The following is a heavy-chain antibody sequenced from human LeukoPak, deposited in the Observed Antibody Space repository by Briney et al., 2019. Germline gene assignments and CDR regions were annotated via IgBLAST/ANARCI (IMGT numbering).Heavy chain of an antibody. Sequence: PEGSLRLSCAASGFTFSSYAMSWVRQAPGKGLEWVSSISGSGGNTYYADSVKGRFTISRDNSRNTLFMQMYSLRADDTAVYYCAKSKFPFDADGWHGYFDFWGQGTLVTVSS. CDR2: ISGSGGNT. CDR1: GFTFSSYA. V-gene: IGHV3-23*01. D-gene: IGHD3-10*01. J-gene: IGHJ4*02. CDR3: AKSKFPFDADGWHGYFDF.